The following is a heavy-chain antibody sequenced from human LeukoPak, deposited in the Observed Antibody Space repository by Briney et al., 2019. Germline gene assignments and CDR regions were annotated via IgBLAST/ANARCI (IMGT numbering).Heavy chain of an antibody. V-gene: IGHV4-61*01. CDR3: ARSRAFNSGAFDP. Sequence: SETLSLTCTVSGASVSSASYWTWIRQPPGQGVEWIAHIYNGVNTNYNPPLKSRVTISVDTSKNQFSLRLNSVTAADTAVYYCARSRAFNSGAFDPWGQGSLVTVSS. J-gene: IGHJ5*02. CDR2: IYNGVNT. D-gene: IGHD1-26*01. CDR1: GASVSSASY.